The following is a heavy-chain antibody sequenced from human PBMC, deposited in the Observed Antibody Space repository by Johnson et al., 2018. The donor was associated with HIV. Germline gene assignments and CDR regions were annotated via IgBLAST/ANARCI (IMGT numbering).Heavy chain of an antibody. J-gene: IGHJ3*02. D-gene: IGHD1-26*01. CDR3: ASGGSRYSGSYLSDAFDI. Sequence: VQLVESGGGVVQPERSLRLSCAASGFRFDDYGMTWVRQAPGKGLEWVSGINWNGDSTGYADSVKGRFTISRDNAKNTLYLQMNSLRAEDTAVYYCASGGSRYSGSYLSDAFDIWGQGTMVTVSS. V-gene: IGHV3-20*04. CDR1: GFRFDDYG. CDR2: INWNGDST.